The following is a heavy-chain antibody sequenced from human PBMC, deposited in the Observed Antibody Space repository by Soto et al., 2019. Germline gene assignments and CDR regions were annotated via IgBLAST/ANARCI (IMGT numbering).Heavy chain of an antibody. CDR2: TYYRSKWQF. Sequence: KQSRTLSLTCAISGDSVSSNSAAWNWIRQSPLRGLEWLGRTYYRSKWQFDYAVSVKSRITVTPDTSRNQFALQMNSVTPEDTAVYYCAREEVVTRFDCWGQGTLVTVSS. J-gene: IGHJ4*02. CDR3: AREEVVTRFDC. D-gene: IGHD2-21*02. V-gene: IGHV6-1*01. CDR1: GDSVSSNSAA.